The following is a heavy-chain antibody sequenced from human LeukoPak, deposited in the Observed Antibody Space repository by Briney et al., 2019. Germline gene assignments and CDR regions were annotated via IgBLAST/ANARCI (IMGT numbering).Heavy chain of an antibody. J-gene: IGHJ4*02. CDR2: INHSGST. CDR3: ARDRIAAAGRDLDY. Sequence: SETLSLTCAVYGGSFSGYYWSWIRQPPGKGLEWIGEINHSGSTYYNPSLKSRVTISVDTPKNQFSLKLSSVTAADTAVYYCARDRIAAAGRDLDYWGQGTLVTVSS. V-gene: IGHV4-34*01. D-gene: IGHD6-13*01. CDR1: GGSFSGYY.